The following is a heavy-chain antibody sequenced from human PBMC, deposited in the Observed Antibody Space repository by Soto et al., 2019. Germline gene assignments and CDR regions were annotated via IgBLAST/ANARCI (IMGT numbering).Heavy chain of an antibody. CDR2: ISSISSYI. Sequence: GGSLRLSCPAYGFTFSSYSMNWVSQAPGMGLDWVSSISSISSYIYYADSVKGRFTISRDNAKNSLYLQMNSLRAEDTAVYYCARDLETYYYGSGSYYYYGMDVWGQGT. CDR3: ARDLETYYYGSGSYYYYGMDV. D-gene: IGHD3-10*01. J-gene: IGHJ6*02. V-gene: IGHV3-21*01. CDR1: GFTFSSYS.